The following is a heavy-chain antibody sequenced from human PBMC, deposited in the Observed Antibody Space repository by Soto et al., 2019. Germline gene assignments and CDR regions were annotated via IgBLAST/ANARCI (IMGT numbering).Heavy chain of an antibody. CDR3: ARGGGYSYHLYGMDV. D-gene: IGHD5-18*01. Sequence: PSETLSLTCTVSGGSISSYYWSWIRQPPGKGLEWIGYIYYSGSTNYNPSLKSRATISLDTSKNQFSLKLSSVTAADTALYYCARGGGYSYHLYGMDVWGQGTAVTVSS. V-gene: IGHV4-59*12. CDR2: IYYSGST. J-gene: IGHJ6*02. CDR1: GGSISSYY.